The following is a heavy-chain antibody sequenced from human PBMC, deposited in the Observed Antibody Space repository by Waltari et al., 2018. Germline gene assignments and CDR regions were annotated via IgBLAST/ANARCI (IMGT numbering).Heavy chain of an antibody. CDR1: GFSFSNYG. CDR2: ISNTGLST. CDR3: AKVLVSTVTAAPLFDH. D-gene: IGHD4-17*01. Sequence: EVQLLESGGGLVEPGGSLRLSCAASGFSFSNYGISWVRQAPGKGLDWVSAISNTGLSTYYADSVKGRFTSSRDNSKNTLYLQMDSLRAEDTALYYCAKVLVSTVTAAPLFDHWGQGTLVTVSS. J-gene: IGHJ4*02. V-gene: IGHV3-23*01.